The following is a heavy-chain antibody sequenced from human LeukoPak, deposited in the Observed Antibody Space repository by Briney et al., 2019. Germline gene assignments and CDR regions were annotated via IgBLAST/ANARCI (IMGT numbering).Heavy chain of an antibody. CDR2: INPNSGNT. CDR1: GYTFTGYY. Sequence: ASVKVSCKASGYTFTGYYMHWVRQAPGQGLEWMGWINPNSGNTGYAQKFQGRVTMTRNTSISTAYMELSSLRSEDTAVYYCARSSGWMKGDYWGQGTLVTVSS. D-gene: IGHD6-19*01. CDR3: ARSSGWMKGDY. V-gene: IGHV1-8*02. J-gene: IGHJ4*02.